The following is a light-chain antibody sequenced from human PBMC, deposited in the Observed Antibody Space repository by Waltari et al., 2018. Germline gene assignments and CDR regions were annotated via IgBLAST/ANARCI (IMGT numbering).Light chain of an antibody. V-gene: IGLV1-40*01. CDR1: SSNIGAGFD. Sequence: QSVLTQPPSVSGAPGQRVTISCTGSSSNIGAGFDVHWYQHLPGKVPKLLIYGNTEWPSGVPVRFSGSNAGTSAYLAITGLQAEDEADYYCQSYDSSLSASIFGGGTKLTVL. CDR2: GNT. J-gene: IGLJ2*01. CDR3: QSYDSSLSASI.